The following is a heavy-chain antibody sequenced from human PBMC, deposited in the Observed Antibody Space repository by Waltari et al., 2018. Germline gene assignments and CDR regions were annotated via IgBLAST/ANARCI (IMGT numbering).Heavy chain of an antibody. D-gene: IGHD3-9*01. CDR2: IYYSGST. CDR3: ARPAPGLVGAFDI. Sequence: QLQLQESGPGLVKPSETLSLTCTVSGGSISSSSYYWGWISQPPGKGLEWIGIIYYSGSTYYNPSLKSRVTISVDTSKNQFSLKLSSVTAADTAVYYCARPAPGLVGAFDIWGQGTMVTVSS. J-gene: IGHJ3*02. CDR1: GGSISSSSYY. V-gene: IGHV4-39*07.